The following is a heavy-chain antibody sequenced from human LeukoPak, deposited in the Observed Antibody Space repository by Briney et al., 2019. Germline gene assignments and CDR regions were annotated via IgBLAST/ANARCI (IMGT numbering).Heavy chain of an antibody. CDR2: IYHSGST. CDR1: GGSISSGGYS. CDR3: ARHGSYYDFWTD. D-gene: IGHD3-3*01. V-gene: IGHV4-30-2*03. J-gene: IGHJ4*02. Sequence: KPSETLSLTCAVSGGSISSGGYSWSWIRQPPGKGLEWIGYIYHSGSTYYNPSLKSRVTISVDTSKNQFSLKLSSVTAADTAVYYCARHGSYYDFWTDWGQGTLVTVSS.